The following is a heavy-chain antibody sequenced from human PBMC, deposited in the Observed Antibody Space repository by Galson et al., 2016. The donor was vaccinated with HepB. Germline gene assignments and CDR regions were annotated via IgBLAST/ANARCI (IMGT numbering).Heavy chain of an antibody. CDR2: ISNDGSNT. CDR3: AKGTYFGSGSYYGMDV. D-gene: IGHD3-10*01. CDR1: GFSFRSHA. J-gene: IGHJ6*02. Sequence: SLRLSCAVSGFSFRSHAMNWARQAPGKGLEWVAFISNDGSNTYYAESVKGRFTISRDKSRTTVSLQMNSLRAEDTAVYKCAKGTYFGSGSYYGMDVWGQGTTVTVSS. V-gene: IGHV3-30*18.